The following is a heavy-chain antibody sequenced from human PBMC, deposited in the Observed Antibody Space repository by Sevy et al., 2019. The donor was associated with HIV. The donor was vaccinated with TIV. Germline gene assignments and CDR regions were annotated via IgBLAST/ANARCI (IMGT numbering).Heavy chain of an antibody. Sequence: SETLSLTCTVSGGSTSLYYWSWIRQPPGKGLEWIGNSYSTGSTDSNPSLKSRVTISLDTSKNQFSLKLTSVTAADTAVYYCARAPLISLDILGATSVFDSWGQGTPVTVSS. CDR3: ARAPLISLDILGATSVFDS. D-gene: IGHD1-26*01. CDR2: SYSTGST. V-gene: IGHV4-59*13. J-gene: IGHJ4*02. CDR1: GGSTSLYY.